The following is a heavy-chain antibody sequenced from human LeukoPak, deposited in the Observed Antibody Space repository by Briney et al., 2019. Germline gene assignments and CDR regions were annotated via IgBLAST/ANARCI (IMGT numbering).Heavy chain of an antibody. CDR1: GFTFTTYG. CDR2: IEYDGRGQ. V-gene: IGHV3-30*02. CDR3: ARDISGQYLDS. Sequence: GGSLRLSCATSGFTFTTYGFHWVRQAPGKGLEWVTFIEYDGRGQYYRDSVKGRFTISRDSSKNTLFLQMSSLTIEDAAMYYCARDISGQYLDSWGQGTLVTVSS. D-gene: IGHD1-20*01. J-gene: IGHJ4*02.